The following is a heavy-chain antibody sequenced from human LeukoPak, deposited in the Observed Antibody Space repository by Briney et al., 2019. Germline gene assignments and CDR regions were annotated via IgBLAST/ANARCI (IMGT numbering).Heavy chain of an antibody. Sequence: PGGSLRLSCAASGFTFSSYWMHWVHQAPGKGLEWVSAISGSGSTIYYADSVKGRFTIPRDNAKNSLYLQMNSLRAEDTAVYYCARVERRELEFWGDWFDPWGQGTLVTVSS. CDR3: ARVERRELEFWGDWFDP. V-gene: IGHV3-48*04. CDR1: GFTFSSYW. CDR2: ISGSGSTI. J-gene: IGHJ5*02. D-gene: IGHD1-26*01.